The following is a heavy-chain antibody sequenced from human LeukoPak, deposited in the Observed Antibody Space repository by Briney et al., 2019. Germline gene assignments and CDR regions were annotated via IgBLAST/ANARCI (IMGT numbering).Heavy chain of an antibody. CDR2: INHSGST. V-gene: IGHV4-34*01. J-gene: IGHJ4*02. CDR1: GGSFSGYY. D-gene: IGHD6-13*01. CDR3: ASAASSSWYVDY. Sequence: SETLSLTSAVYGGSFSGYYWSWIRQPPGKGLEWIGEINHSGSTNYNPSLKSRVTISVDTSKNQFSLKLSSVTAADTAVYYCASAASSSWYVDYWGQGTLVTVSS.